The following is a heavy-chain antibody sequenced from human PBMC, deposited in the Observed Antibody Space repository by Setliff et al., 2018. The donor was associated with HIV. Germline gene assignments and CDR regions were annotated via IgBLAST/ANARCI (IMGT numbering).Heavy chain of an antibody. CDR1: GFTFSSYG. J-gene: IGHJ4*02. CDR3: ARDPYYYDSSGHFDS. Sequence: SLRLSCAASGFTFSSYGMNWVRQAPGKGLEWVSSISSSSSYLYYAESVKGRFTISRDNAKNSLYLQMNSLRAEDTAVYYCARDPYYYDSSGHFDSWGQGTLVTVSS. V-gene: IGHV3-21*01. CDR2: ISSSSSYL. D-gene: IGHD3-22*01.